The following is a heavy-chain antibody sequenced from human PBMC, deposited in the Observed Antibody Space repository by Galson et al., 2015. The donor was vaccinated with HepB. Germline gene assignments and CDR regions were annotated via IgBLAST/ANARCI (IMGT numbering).Heavy chain of an antibody. CDR1: GFTFSSYA. J-gene: IGHJ6*02. CDR3: ARDRWPHPPHYYYYGMDV. D-gene: IGHD4-23*01. CDR2: ISYDGSNK. Sequence: SLRLSCAASGFTFSSYAMHWVRQAPGKGLEWVAVISYDGSNKYYADSVKGRFTISRDNSKNTLYLQMNSLRAEDTAVYYCARDRWPHPPHYYYYGMDVWGQGTTVTVSS. V-gene: IGHV3-30-3*01.